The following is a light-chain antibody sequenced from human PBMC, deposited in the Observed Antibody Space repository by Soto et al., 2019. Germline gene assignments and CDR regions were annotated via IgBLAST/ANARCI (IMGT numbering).Light chain of an antibody. CDR3: QQYHHWPPIT. J-gene: IGKJ5*01. CDR1: QGISSY. Sequence: IQLTQSPSSLSASIGDRVTITCRASQGISSYLAWYQQKPGKAPKLLIYAASTLQSGVPSRFSGSGSGTEFNLTISSLQYEDFALYYCQQYHHWPPITFGQGTRLEIK. CDR2: AAS. V-gene: IGKV1-9*01.